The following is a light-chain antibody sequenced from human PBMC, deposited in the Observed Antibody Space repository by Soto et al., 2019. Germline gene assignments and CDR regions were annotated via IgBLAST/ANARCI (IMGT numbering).Light chain of an antibody. V-gene: IGKV3-15*01. CDR1: QPLNNN. Sequence: EIVMTQSPATLSVSPGDRATLSCRAGQPLNNNVAWYQHKPGQAPRLLIYGTSTRATGISARFSGSGSGTDFTLTISRLEPEDFAVYFCQQFGSSFITFGQGTRLEIK. CDR2: GTS. CDR3: QQFGSSFIT. J-gene: IGKJ5*01.